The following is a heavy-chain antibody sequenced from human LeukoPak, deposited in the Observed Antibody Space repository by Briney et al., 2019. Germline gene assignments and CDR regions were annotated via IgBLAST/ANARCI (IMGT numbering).Heavy chain of an antibody. CDR3: AREEGGFDAFDI. D-gene: IGHD3-16*01. CDR2: INPHSGDT. Sequence: ASVKVSCKASGYTFTGYYVHWVRQAPGQGLEWMGWINPHSGDTSYAQNFQGRVTMTRDTSISTVYMELSRLRSDDTAVYYCAREEGGFDAFDIRGQGTMVTVSS. V-gene: IGHV1-2*02. CDR1: GYTFTGYY. J-gene: IGHJ3*02.